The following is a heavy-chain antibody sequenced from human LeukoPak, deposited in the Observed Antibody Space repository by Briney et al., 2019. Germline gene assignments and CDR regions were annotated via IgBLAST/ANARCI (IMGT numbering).Heavy chain of an antibody. CDR3: ARERSGSWYFDY. D-gene: IGHD6-13*01. V-gene: IGHV3-21*01. Sequence: GGSLGLSCAASGFSFSSYTMNWVRQAPGKGLEWVSAISTSSSYIYYADSVKGRFTISRDNAKNSLHLQMNGLRAEDTAVYYCARERSGSWYFDYWGQGTLVTVSS. CDR1: GFSFSSYT. J-gene: IGHJ4*02. CDR2: ISTSSSYI.